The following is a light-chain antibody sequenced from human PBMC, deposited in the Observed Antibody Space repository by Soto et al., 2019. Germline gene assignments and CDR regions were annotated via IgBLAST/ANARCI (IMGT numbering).Light chain of an antibody. CDR2: KAS. CDR3: QHYNSYSEA. V-gene: IGKV1-5*03. CDR1: QTISSW. J-gene: IGKJ1*01. Sequence: DIQMTQSPSTLSGSVGDRVTITCRASQTISSWLAWYQQKPGKAPKLLIYKASTLKSGVPSRFSGSGAGTESTLATSTLQPDDFATYYCQHYNSYSEAFGQGTKVEL.